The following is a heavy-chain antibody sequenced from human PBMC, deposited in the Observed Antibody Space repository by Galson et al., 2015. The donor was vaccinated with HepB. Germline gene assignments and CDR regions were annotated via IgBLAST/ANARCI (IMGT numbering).Heavy chain of an antibody. CDR2: ISYDGSNK. Sequence: SLRLSCAASGFTFSSYGMHWVRQAPGKGLEWVAVISYDGSNKYYADSVKGRFTISRDNSKNTLYLQMNSLRAEDTAVYYCAKDYYDSSGYCDYWGQGTLVTVSS. D-gene: IGHD3-22*01. CDR1: GFTFSSYG. CDR3: AKDYYDSSGYCDY. V-gene: IGHV3-30*18. J-gene: IGHJ4*02.